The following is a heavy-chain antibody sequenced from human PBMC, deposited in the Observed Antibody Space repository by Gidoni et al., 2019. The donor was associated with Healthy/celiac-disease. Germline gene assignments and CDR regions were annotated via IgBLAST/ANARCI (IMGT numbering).Heavy chain of an antibody. CDR2: ST. J-gene: IGHJ6*02. V-gene: IGHV4-39*01. Sequence: STYYNPSLKSRVTISVDTSKNQFSLKLSSVTAADTAVYYCARHIVVVPADITEYYYYYYGMDVWGQGTTVTVSS. D-gene: IGHD2-2*02. CDR3: ARHIVVVPADITEYYYYYYGMDV.